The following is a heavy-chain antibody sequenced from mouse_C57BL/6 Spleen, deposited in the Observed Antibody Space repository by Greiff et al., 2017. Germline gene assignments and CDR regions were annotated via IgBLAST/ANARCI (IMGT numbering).Heavy chain of an antibody. V-gene: IGHV5-4*01. CDR3: ARAEDYSPYYFDY. CDR2: ISDGGSYT. Sequence: EVQRVESGGGLVKPGGSLKLSCAASGFTFSSYAMSWVRQTPEKRLEWVATISDGGSYTYYPDNVKGRFTISRDNAKNNLYLQMSHLKSEDTAMYYCARAEDYSPYYFDYWGQGTTLTVSS. D-gene: IGHD1-1*02. J-gene: IGHJ2*01. CDR1: GFTFSSYA.